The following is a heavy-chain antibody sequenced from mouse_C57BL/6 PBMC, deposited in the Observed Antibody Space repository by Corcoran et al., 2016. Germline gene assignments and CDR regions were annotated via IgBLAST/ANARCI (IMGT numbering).Heavy chain of an antibody. CDR1: GYTFTDYY. CDR2: INPNNGGT. CDR3: ARALGYAMDY. D-gene: IGHD4-1*01. J-gene: IGHJ4*01. V-gene: IGHV1-26*01. Sequence: EVQLQQSGPELVKPGASVKISCKASGYTFTDYYMNWVKQSHGKSLEWIGDINPNNGGTSYNQKFKGKATLTVDKSSSTAYMELNSLTSEDSAVYYCARALGYAMDYWGQGTSVTVSS.